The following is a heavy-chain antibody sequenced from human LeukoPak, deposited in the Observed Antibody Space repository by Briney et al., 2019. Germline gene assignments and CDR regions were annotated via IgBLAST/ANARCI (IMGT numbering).Heavy chain of an antibody. Sequence: SETLSLTCTVSGGSISSSSYYWDWIRQPPGKGLEWIGNIYYSGSTYYNPSLKSRVTISVDTSKNQFSLKLSSVTAADTAVYYCAREVIAQADYYDSSGYLRYFDYWGQGTLVTVSS. D-gene: IGHD3-22*01. V-gene: IGHV4-39*07. CDR1: GGSISSSSYY. J-gene: IGHJ4*02. CDR3: AREVIAQADYYDSSGYLRYFDY. CDR2: IYYSGST.